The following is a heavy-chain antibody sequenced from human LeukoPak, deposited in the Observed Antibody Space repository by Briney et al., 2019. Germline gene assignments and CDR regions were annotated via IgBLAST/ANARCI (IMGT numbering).Heavy chain of an antibody. CDR2: ISGSGGST. CDR1: GFTFSFYA. Sequence: PGGSPRLSCSASGFTFSFYAMSWVRQAPGKGLEWVSAISGSGGSTYDADSVKGRFTISRDNSKNTLYLQMNSLRAEDTAVYYCAKGQGASITEAARGVDHWGQGTLVTVSS. J-gene: IGHJ4*02. V-gene: IGHV3-23*01. CDR3: AKGQGASITEAARGVDH. D-gene: IGHD6-13*01.